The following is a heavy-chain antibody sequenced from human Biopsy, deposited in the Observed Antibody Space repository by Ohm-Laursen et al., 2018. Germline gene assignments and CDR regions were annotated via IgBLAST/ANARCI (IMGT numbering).Heavy chain of an antibody. J-gene: IGHJ4*02. CDR3: AKEGRNSGHVDC. CDR2: ISGRGVDT. D-gene: IGHD6-19*01. Sequence: SLRLSCAASGFVFNNFAMSWVRQAPGKGLEWVSVISGRGVDTSYAGSVNGRFTISRDNSKNTVYLQMNSLIAEDTAIYYCAKEGRNSGHVDCWGQGTLVTVS. V-gene: IGHV3-23*01. CDR1: GFVFNNFA.